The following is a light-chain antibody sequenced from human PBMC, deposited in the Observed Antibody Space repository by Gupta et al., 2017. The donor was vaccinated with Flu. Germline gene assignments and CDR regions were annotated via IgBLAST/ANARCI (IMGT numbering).Light chain of an antibody. V-gene: IGKV1-5*03. CDR2: KAS. Sequence: PSTLSASVGDRVTITCRASQSIRNWLAWYQQKPGKAPNLLIYKASRVESGVPSRFSGSGSGTEFTLTISSLQPDDFATYYCQQEDNSSGTFGQGTKLDIK. CDR3: QQEDNSSGT. J-gene: IGKJ2*01. CDR1: QSIRNW.